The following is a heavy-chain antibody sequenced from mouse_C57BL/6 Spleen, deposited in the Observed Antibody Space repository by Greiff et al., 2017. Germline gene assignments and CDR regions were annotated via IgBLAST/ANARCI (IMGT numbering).Heavy chain of an antibody. CDR2: INPNYGTT. CDR1: GYSFTDYN. V-gene: IGHV1-39*01. CDR3: ARLDYGSRKHWYFDV. Sequence: VQLQQSGPELVKPGASVKISCKASGYSFTDYNMNWVKQSNGKSLEWMGVINPNYGTTSYNQKFKGKATLTVDQYSSTAYMQLNSLTSEDSAVYYCARLDYGSRKHWYFDVWGTGTTVTVSS. J-gene: IGHJ1*03. D-gene: IGHD1-1*01.